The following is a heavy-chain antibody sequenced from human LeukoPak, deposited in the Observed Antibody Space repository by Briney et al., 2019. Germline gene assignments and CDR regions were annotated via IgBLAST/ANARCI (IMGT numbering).Heavy chain of an antibody. D-gene: IGHD4-23*01. Sequence: GGSLRLSCAASGFTFSSYSMNWVRQAPGKGLEWVSSISSSSSYIYYADSAKGRFTISRDNAKNSLYLQMNSLRAEDTAVYYCAKSTVVTPGPPDYWGQGTLVTVSS. CDR1: GFTFSSYS. CDR2: ISSSSSYI. V-gene: IGHV3-21*01. CDR3: AKSTVVTPGPPDY. J-gene: IGHJ4*02.